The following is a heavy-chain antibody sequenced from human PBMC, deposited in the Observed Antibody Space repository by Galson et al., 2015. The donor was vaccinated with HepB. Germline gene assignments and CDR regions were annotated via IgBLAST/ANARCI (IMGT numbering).Heavy chain of an antibody. CDR1: GFIFSDYA. D-gene: IGHD2-2*02. CDR3: AKKGGVLRDDTRRATDIHTNGIDY. V-gene: IGHV3-23*01. Sequence: SLRLSCATSGFIFSDYALSWVRQAPGKGLEWVSAISGSGGTTYYADSVKGRFSISRDKSKNTLYLQMNSLRAEDTALYYCAKKGGVLRDDTRRATDIHTNGIDYWGQGTLVTVSS. CDR2: ISGSGGTT. J-gene: IGHJ4*02.